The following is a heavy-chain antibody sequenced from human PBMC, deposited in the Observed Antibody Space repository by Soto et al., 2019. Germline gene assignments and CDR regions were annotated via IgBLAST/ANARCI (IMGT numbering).Heavy chain of an antibody. V-gene: IGHV1-69*13. J-gene: IGHJ4*02. CDR1: GGTFSSYA. Sequence: SVKVSCKASGGTFSSYAISWVRQAPGQGLEWMGGIIPIFGTANYAQKFQGRVTITADESTSTAYMELSSLRSEDTAVYYCARGGDPRVVTFFDYWGRGTLVTVPS. CDR3: ARGGDPRVVTFFDY. D-gene: IGHD2-15*01. CDR2: IIPIFGTA.